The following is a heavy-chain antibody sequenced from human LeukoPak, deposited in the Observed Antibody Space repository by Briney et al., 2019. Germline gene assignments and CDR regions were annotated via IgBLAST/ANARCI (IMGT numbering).Heavy chain of an antibody. CDR2: INHTGST. D-gene: IGHD5-24*01. Sequence: ETLSLTCAVYGGSFSGYYWSWIRQPPGKGLEWIGEINHTGSTNYNPSLKSRVTFLVDTPKSQFSLKLSSVTAADTAVYYCAGRRRWRSAYDFWGQGTLVTVSS. V-gene: IGHV4-34*01. CDR3: AGRRRWRSAYDF. CDR1: GGSFSGYY. J-gene: IGHJ4*02.